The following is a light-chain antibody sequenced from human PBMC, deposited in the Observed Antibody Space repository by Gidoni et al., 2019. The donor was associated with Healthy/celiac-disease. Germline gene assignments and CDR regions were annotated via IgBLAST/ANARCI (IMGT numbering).Light chain of an antibody. CDR2: DAS. Sequence: DTQITTTPSSLSASVGDRVTITCQASQSISSYFNWYQQKPGKAPKLLIYDASSLESGVPSRFSGSGSGTDFTLTISSLQPEDFATYYCQQYDSTPPNFXPXTKVEIK. CDR1: QSISSY. J-gene: IGKJ3*01. CDR3: QQYDSTPPN. V-gene: IGKV1-39*01.